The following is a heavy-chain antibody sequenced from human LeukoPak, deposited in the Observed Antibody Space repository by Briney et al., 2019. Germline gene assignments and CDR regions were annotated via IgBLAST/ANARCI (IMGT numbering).Heavy chain of an antibody. V-gene: IGHV3-30*02. CDR1: GFPFSSFA. D-gene: IGHD7-27*01. Sequence: PGGSLRLSCAASGFPFSSFAMHWVRQAPGKGLEWVAFIRHDGTNKYHSNSVQGRFTISRDNSRNTVYLQLNSLRPEDTAVYYCTKVRLLGALDDAFDVWGQGTTVTVSS. CDR2: IRHDGTNK. J-gene: IGHJ3*01. CDR3: TKVRLLGALDDAFDV.